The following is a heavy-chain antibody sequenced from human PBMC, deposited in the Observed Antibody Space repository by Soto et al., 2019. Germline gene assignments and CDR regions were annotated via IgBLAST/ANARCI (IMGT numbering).Heavy chain of an antibody. V-gene: IGHV5-10-1*01. J-gene: IGHJ6*02. CDR2: IDPGDSST. CDR1: GYSFTTYW. Sequence: GESLKISCQGSGYSFTTYWISWVRQMPVKGLEWMGKIDPGDSSTNYSPSFRGHITISVDRSINTANLQFSSLKAAETAVYYCARLEKWYYNYYGLDVWRQVHTV. CDR3: ARLEKWYYNYYGLDV. D-gene: IGHD1-26*01.